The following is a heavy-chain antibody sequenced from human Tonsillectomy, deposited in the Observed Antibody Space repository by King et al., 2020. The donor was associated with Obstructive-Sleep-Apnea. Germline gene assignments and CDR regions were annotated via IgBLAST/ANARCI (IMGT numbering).Heavy chain of an antibody. CDR2: IYPGDSDT. J-gene: IGHJ3*02. D-gene: IGHD3-10*01. Sequence: QLVQSGAEAKKPGESLRMSCRGSGFSFSRHWIAWVRQMPGKGLEWMGIIYPGDSDTRYSPTFRGQVVISVDRSTSTASLQWNNLSASDTAIFYCARQQRNAAGTDYPDAGLDIWGQGTKVTVSS. CDR3: ARQQRNAAGTDYPDAGLDI. CDR1: GFSFSRHW. V-gene: IGHV5-51*01.